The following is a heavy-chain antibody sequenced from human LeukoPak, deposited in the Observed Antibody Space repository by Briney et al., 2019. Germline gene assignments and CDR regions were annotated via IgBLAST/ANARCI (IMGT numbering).Heavy chain of an antibody. CDR3: AYGYSYVRTY. Sequence: GGSLRLSCAASGFTFSDYYMSWIRQAPGKGLEWLSYMSRSGSIIWYADSVKRRFTISRDNAKNSLYLQINSLRAEDTAVYYCAYGYSYVRTYWGQGTLVTVSS. D-gene: IGHD5-18*01. CDR2: MSRSGSII. V-gene: IGHV3-11*01. J-gene: IGHJ4*02. CDR1: GFTFSDYY.